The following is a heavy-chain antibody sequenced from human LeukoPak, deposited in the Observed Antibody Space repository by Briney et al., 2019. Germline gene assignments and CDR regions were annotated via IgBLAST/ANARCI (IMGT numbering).Heavy chain of an antibody. V-gene: IGHV5-51*01. CDR3: ARRIACSSTSCSTNIDY. CDR1: GYSFTNYC. J-gene: IGHJ4*02. CDR2: IYPGDSDT. Sequence: GESLKISCKGSGYSFTNYCIGWVRQMPGKGLEWMGIIYPGDSDTRYSPSFQGQVTISADKSISTAYLQWSGLKASDTAMYYCARRIACSSTSCSTNIDYWGQGTLVTVSS. D-gene: IGHD2-2*01.